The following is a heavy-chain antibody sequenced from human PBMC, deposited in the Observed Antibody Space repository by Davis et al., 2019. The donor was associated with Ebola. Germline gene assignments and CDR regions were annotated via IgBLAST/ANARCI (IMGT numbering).Heavy chain of an antibody. V-gene: IGHV3-21*01. J-gene: IGHJ2*01. CDR3: VRDPALVVTGGGWFFGL. CDR1: GFTFSDYN. D-gene: IGHD2-21*02. CDR2: VGGSGDYI. Sequence: GGSLRLSCAASGFTFSDYNMNWVRQAPGKGLEWVSSVGGSGDYIYYADSVKGRFTISRDNAKNSLYLQMNSLRAEDTAVYYCVRDPALVVTGGGWFFGLWGRGTLVTVSS.